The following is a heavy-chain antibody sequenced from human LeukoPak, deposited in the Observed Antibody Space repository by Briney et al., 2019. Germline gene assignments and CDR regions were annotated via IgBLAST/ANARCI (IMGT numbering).Heavy chain of an antibody. CDR3: AGVQLAGDDAFDI. V-gene: IGHV3-11*06. Sequence: PGGSLRLSCAASGFTFSDYYMSWIRQAPGKGLEWVSYISSSSYTNYADSVKGRFTISRDNAKNSLYLQMNSLRAEDTAVYYCAGVQLAGDDAFDIWGQGTMVTVSS. CDR2: ISSSSYT. J-gene: IGHJ3*02. D-gene: IGHD2-2*01. CDR1: GFTFSDYY.